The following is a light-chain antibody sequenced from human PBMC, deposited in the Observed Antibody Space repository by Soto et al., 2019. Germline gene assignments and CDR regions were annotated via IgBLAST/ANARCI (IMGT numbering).Light chain of an antibody. CDR1: QSISSN. CDR2: GAS. V-gene: IGKV3-15*01. Sequence: EIVMTQSPTTLSVSPGERATLSCRASQSISSNLAWYQQEPGQAPRLLIYGASTRAAGIPARFSGSGSGTDFTLTISRLQSEDCAVYYCQQYNNWPPWTFGQGTKVEIK. J-gene: IGKJ1*01. CDR3: QQYNNWPPWT.